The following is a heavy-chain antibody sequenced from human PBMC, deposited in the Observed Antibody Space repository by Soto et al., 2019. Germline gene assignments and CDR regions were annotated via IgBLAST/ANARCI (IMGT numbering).Heavy chain of an antibody. D-gene: IGHD6-13*01. CDR2: ISSSGSTI. CDR1: GFTFSDYY. V-gene: IGHV3-11*01. Sequence: GGSLRLSCAASGFTFSDYYMSWIRQAPGKGLEWVSYISSSGSTIYYADSVKGRFNISRDKAKNSLYLQRNSLRAEDTAVYYCARLYSSSWYWIDYWGQGTLVTVSS. CDR3: ARLYSSSWYWIDY. J-gene: IGHJ4*02.